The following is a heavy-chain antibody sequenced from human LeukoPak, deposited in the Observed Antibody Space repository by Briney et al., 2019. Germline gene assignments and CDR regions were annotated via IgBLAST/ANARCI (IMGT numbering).Heavy chain of an antibody. V-gene: IGHV3-7*01. CDR1: GFTFCSYR. CDR3: ARDLSGVTGYNHGRGIDY. Sequence: GGSLRLSCAASGFTFCSYRMSWLRQAPGKGLEWGANLKKDGSEKYYVDSVKVRFTISRDNAKTSLYLQLTSLRAEDTAVYYCARDLSGVTGYNHGRGIDYWGQGTLVTVSS. CDR2: LKKDGSEK. J-gene: IGHJ4*02. D-gene: IGHD5-18*01.